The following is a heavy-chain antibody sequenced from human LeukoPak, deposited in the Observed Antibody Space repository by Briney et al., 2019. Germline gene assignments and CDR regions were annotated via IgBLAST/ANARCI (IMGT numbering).Heavy chain of an antibody. Sequence: GGSLRLSCAASGFTFSSYGRHWVRQAPGKGLEWVAVIWYDGSNKYYADSVKGRFTISRDNSKNMLYLQMNSLRAEDTAVYYCARDSTYYYDSSGSRGRYFDYWGQGTLVTVS. D-gene: IGHD3-22*01. CDR3: ARDSTYYYDSSGSRGRYFDY. J-gene: IGHJ4*02. CDR2: IWYDGSNK. CDR1: GFTFSSYG. V-gene: IGHV3-33*01.